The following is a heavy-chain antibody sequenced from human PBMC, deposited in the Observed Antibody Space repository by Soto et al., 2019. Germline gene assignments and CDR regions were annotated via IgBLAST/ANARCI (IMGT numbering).Heavy chain of an antibody. CDR2: IKQDGSEK. D-gene: IGHD1-7*01. V-gene: IGHV3-7*03. CDR3: ARDQAELVAPGWFDP. J-gene: IGHJ5*02. CDR1: GFTFSSYW. Sequence: GGSLRLSCAASGFTFSSYWMSWVRQAPGKGLEWVANIKQDGSEKYYVDSVKGRFTISRDNAKNSLYLQMNSLRAEDTAVYYCARDQAELVAPGWFDPWGQGTLVTVSS.